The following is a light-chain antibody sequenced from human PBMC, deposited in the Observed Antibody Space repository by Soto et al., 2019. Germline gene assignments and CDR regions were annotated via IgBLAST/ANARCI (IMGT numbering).Light chain of an antibody. CDR1: RSVSSY. V-gene: IGKV3-11*01. CDR3: QQRIDWPMT. CDR2: GAS. J-gene: IGKJ5*01. Sequence: EIVLTQSPATLSLSPGEGVTLSCRASRSVSSYLAWYQQRPGQAPRLLIYGASNRATGIPARFSGSGSGTDFTLTISSLEDEDFAVYYCQQRIDWPMTFGQGKRLEIK.